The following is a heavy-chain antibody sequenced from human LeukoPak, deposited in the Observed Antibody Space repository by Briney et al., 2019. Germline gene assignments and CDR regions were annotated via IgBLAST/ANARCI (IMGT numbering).Heavy chain of an antibody. D-gene: IGHD4-11*01. CDR2: ITSRGSHI. V-gene: IGHV3-21*01. J-gene: IGHJ6*03. Sequence: PGGSLRLSCAASGFAFNSYTITWVRQAPGKGLESVLSITSRGSHIYIADSVKGRFTISRDNAKNSLFLQMSSLSVEDTAVYYCARVAQGATTENYFYYYMDVWGKGTTVTVSS. CDR3: ARVAQGATTENYFYYYMDV. CDR1: GFAFNSYT.